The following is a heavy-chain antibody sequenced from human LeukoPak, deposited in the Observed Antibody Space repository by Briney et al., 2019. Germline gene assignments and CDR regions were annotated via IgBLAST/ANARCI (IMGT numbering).Heavy chain of an antibody. V-gene: IGHV1-18*01. D-gene: IGHD3-10*01. CDR3: ARDMISGLLWFGESSSYMDV. J-gene: IGHJ6*03. Sequence: ASVKVSCKASGYTFTSYGISWARQAPGQGLEWMGWISAYNGNTNYAQKLQGRVTMTTDTSTSTAYMGLRSLRSDDTAVYYCARDMISGLLWFGESSSYMDVWGKGTTVTVSS. CDR2: ISAYNGNT. CDR1: GYTFTSYG.